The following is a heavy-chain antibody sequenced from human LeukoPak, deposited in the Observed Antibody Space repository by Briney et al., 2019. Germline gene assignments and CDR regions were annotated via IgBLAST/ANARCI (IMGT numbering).Heavy chain of an antibody. D-gene: IGHD3-10*01. CDR2: VTYNGNT. J-gene: IGHJ6*03. CDR3: ARDRANYYMDL. Sequence: ASVKVSCKTSGYTFATYGITWVRQAPGQGLEWVGYVTYNGNTDYAQNLQGRVTMTTDTSTSTAYMELRSLRSDDTAIYYCARDRANYYMDLWGKGTTVIISS. CDR1: GYTFATYG. V-gene: IGHV1-18*01.